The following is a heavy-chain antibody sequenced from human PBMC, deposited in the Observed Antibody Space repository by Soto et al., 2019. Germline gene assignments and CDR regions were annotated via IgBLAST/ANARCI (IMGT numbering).Heavy chain of an antibody. D-gene: IGHD5-12*01. CDR1: GYTFTSCD. CDR3: AREVAEGVWYFDY. CDR2: MNPNSGNT. V-gene: IGHV1-8*01. Sequence: ASVKVSCKASGYTFTSCDINWVRQATGQGLEWMGWMNPNSGNTGYAQKFQGRVTMTRNTSISTAYMELSSLRSEDTAVYYCAREVAEGVWYFDYWGQGTLVTVSS. J-gene: IGHJ4*02.